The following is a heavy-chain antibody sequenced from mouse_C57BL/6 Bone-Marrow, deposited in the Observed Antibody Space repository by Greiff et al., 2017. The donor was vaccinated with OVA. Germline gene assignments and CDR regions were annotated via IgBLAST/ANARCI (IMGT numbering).Heavy chain of an antibody. CDR2: ISDGGSYT. J-gene: IGHJ3*01. D-gene: IGHD2-3*01. CDR3: ARAGVYDDSRAWFVY. V-gene: IGHV5-4*03. CDR1: GFTFSSYA. Sequence: EVKLMESGGGLVKPGGSLKLSCAASGFTFSSYAMSWVRQTPEKRLEWVATISDGGSYTYYPDNVKGRFTISRDNAKNNLYLQMSHLKSEDTAMYYCARAGVYDDSRAWFVYWGQGTLVTVSA.